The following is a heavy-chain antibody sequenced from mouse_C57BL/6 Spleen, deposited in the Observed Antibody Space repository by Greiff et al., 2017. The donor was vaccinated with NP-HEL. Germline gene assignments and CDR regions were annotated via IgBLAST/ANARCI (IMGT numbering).Heavy chain of an antibody. CDR3: ARGGITTVVDWFAY. J-gene: IGHJ3*01. CDR1: GYSITSGYY. CDR2: ISYDGSN. V-gene: IGHV3-6*01. D-gene: IGHD1-1*01. Sequence: VQLQESGPGLVKPSQSLSLPCSVTGYSITSGYYWNWIRQFPGNKLEWMGYISYDGSNNYNPSLKNRISITRDTSKNQFFLKLNSVTTEDTATYYCARGGITTVVDWFAYWGQGTLVTVSA.